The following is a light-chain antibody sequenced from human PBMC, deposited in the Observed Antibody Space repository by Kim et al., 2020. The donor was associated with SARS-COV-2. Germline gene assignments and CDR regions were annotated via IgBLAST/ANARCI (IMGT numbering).Light chain of an antibody. CDR1: RLRVFY. Sequence: LRQTVRITCQGGRLRVFYASWYQQRAGQAPVLVAYGKNNRPSGLPARFSGSNSRNTASLTISGAQAEDEADYYCCSRDSNGDHVLFGGGTQLTVL. CDR3: CSRDSNGDHVL. CDR2: GKN. J-gene: IGLJ2*01. V-gene: IGLV3-19*01.